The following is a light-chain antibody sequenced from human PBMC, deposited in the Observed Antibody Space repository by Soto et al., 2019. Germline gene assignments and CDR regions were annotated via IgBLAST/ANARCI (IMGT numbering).Light chain of an antibody. Sequence: DIQMTQSPSSLSASVGDRVTITCRASQDIRNFLAWFQQKPGKAPKSLIYGASNLQSGVPSEFSGSGSGTDFTLTISSLQPEDFATYYCQQANSFPLTFGGGTKVDIK. CDR3: QQANSFPLT. CDR1: QDIRNF. CDR2: GAS. J-gene: IGKJ4*01. V-gene: IGKV1-16*02.